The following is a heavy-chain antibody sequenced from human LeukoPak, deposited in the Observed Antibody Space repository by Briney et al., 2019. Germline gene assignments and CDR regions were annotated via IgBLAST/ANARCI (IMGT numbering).Heavy chain of an antibody. CDR3: ATARYEFASFQH. Sequence: ASVKVSCKASGYTFTGYYMHWVRQAPGQGLEWMGWINSNSGGTNYAQKFQGWVTMTRDTSISTAYMELSRLRSDDTAVYYCATARYEFASFQHWGQGTLVTVSS. D-gene: IGHD5-12*01. CDR1: GYTFTGYY. V-gene: IGHV1-2*04. CDR2: INSNSGGT. J-gene: IGHJ1*01.